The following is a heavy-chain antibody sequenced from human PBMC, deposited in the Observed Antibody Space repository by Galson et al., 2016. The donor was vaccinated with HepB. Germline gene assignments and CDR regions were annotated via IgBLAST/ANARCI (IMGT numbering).Heavy chain of an antibody. J-gene: IGHJ3*01. D-gene: IGHD3-9*01. CDR1: GGSISSSSYY. V-gene: IGHV4-39*02. Sequence: ETLSLTCTVSGGSISSSSYYWGWIRQPPGKVLEWIGSIYSSGSTYYNPSLKSRVTITSDTSASTVYMELSSLRPEDTAIYYCARGDYDILTGYYVASFDVWGQGTMVTVSS. CDR2: IYSSGST. CDR3: ARGDYDILTGYYVASFDV.